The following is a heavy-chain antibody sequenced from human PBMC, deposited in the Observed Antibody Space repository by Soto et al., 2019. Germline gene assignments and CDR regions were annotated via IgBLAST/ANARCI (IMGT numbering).Heavy chain of an antibody. Sequence: QVQLVESGGGVVQPGRSLRLSCAASGFTFSSYGMHWVRQAPGKGLEWVAVISYDGSNKYYADSVKGRFTISRDNSKNTLYLQMNGLRAEDTAVYYCATVVDSSSWYWVDYWGQGTLVTVSS. V-gene: IGHV3-30*03. CDR3: ATVVDSSSWYWVDY. D-gene: IGHD6-13*01. CDR2: ISYDGSNK. J-gene: IGHJ4*02. CDR1: GFTFSSYG.